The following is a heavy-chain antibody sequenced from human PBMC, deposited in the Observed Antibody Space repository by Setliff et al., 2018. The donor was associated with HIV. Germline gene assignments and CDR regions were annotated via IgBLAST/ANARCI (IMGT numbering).Heavy chain of an antibody. CDR1: GFTFNNAW. V-gene: IGHV3-15*01. J-gene: IGHJ4*02. D-gene: IGHD6-25*01. CDR3: VRAAAGLDI. Sequence: GESLKISCAASGFTFNNAWMTWVRQAPGKGLEWVGHIKSKTDGGTTDYAAPVKGRFTISRDDSKDSLSLQMNNLKAEDTAVYYCVRAAAGLDIWSQGIRVTVSS. CDR2: IKSKTDGGTT.